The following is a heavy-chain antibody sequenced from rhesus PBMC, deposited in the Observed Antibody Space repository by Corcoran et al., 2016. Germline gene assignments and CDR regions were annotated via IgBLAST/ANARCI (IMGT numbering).Heavy chain of an antibody. V-gene: IGHV3S5*01. CDR1: GFTFSSYG. CDR3: AKDGVVVSATPGYFEF. CDR2: ISNRSVST. J-gene: IGHJ1*01. D-gene: IGHD2-8*01. Sequence: EVQLVESGGGLVQPGGSLRLSCAASGFTFSSYGMRWVRQAPGKGLEWVLYISNRSVSTYHADFVKGRCTISRDNSKNTLSLQMNSLRAEDTAVYYCAKDGVVVSATPGYFEFWGQGALVTVSS.